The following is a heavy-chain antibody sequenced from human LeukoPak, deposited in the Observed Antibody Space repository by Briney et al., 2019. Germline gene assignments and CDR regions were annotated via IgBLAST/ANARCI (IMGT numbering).Heavy chain of an antibody. V-gene: IGHV1-2*02. CDR2: INPNSGGT. D-gene: IGHD6-13*01. CDR3: ARAASSSWFSDY. J-gene: IGHJ4*02. Sequence: GASVKVSCKASGYTFTGYYMHWVRQAPGQGLEGMGWINPNSGGTNYAQKFQGRVTMTRDTSISTAYMELSRLRSDDTAVYYCARAASSSWFSDYWGQGTLVTVSS. CDR1: GYTFTGYY.